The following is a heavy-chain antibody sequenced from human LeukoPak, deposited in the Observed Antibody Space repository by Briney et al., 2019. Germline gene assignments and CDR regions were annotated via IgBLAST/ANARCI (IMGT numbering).Heavy chain of an antibody. Sequence: GGSLRLSCIASGFTFRSYAMSWIRQAPGKGLECVSSIIYDCRYTHSVKGRFTISRHNSQNTLFLQMNNLRAEDTALYYCAKDGLSYDGSAHVYYYDFLGQGTLVTVSS. CDR2: IIYDCR. CDR3: AKDGLSYDGSAHVYYYDF. CDR1: GFTFRSYA. J-gene: IGHJ4*02. V-gene: IGHV3-23*01. D-gene: IGHD3-22*01.